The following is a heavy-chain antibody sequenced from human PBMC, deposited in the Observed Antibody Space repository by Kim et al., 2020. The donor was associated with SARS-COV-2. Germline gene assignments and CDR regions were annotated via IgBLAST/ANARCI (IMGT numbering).Heavy chain of an antibody. CDR2: T. D-gene: IGHD3-16*01. Sequence: TNYAQKLQGRVTMTTDTSTSTAYMELRSLRSDDTAVYYCAMLGGGGMDVWGQGTTVTVSS. V-gene: IGHV1-18*01. J-gene: IGHJ6*02. CDR3: AMLGGGGMDV.